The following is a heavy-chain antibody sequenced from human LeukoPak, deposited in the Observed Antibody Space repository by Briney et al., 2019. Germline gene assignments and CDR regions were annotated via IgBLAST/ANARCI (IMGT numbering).Heavy chain of an antibody. CDR3: AKGHSDGYNYAD. Sequence: PGGSLRLSCAASGFTFSSHGMNWVRQAPGKGLEWVSGISPSGGITYYTDSVKGRFTISRDNSKNTLYLQMNSLRAEDTAVYYCAKGHSDGYNYADWGQGTLVTVSS. D-gene: IGHD5-24*01. CDR2: ISPSGGIT. CDR1: GFTFSSHG. J-gene: IGHJ4*02. V-gene: IGHV3-23*01.